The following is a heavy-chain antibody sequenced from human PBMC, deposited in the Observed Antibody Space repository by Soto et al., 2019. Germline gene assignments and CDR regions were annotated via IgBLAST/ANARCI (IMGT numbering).Heavy chain of an antibody. CDR1: GYTLNTYG. J-gene: IGHJ4*02. CDR3: VRGTYFDY. V-gene: IGHV1-18*01. CDR2: ISANNDHT. Sequence: QVQLVQSGAEVKKPGASVKVSCKASGYTLNTYGITWVRQAPGQGREWMGWISANNDHTNYPQKLQGRVTMTTDTSTSTAYMRLRSVTADDTAVYYSVRGTYFDYWGQGTLVTVSS.